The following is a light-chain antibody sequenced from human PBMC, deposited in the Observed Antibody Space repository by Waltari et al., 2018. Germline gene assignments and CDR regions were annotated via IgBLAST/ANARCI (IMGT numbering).Light chain of an antibody. CDR3: QQSYSTPYT. CDR1: QSISSY. J-gene: IGKJ2*01. Sequence: DIQMTQSPSSLSASVGDRVTINCRARQSISSYLNLYQQKPGKAPKLLIYAASSLQSGVPSRFSGSGSGTDFTLTISSLQPEDFATYYCQQSYSTPYTFGQGTKLEIK. V-gene: IGKV1-39*01. CDR2: AAS.